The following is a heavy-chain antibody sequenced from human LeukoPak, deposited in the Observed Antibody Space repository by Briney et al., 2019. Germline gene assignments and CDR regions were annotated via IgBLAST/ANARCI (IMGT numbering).Heavy chain of an antibody. CDR1: GGSISSGFYY. V-gene: IGHV4-39*07. Sequence: KPSETLSLTCTVSGGSISSGFYYWGWIRQPPGKALEWIGSVYYSGTTSYNPSLKSRVTISVDMSKNHFSLRLRSVTAADTAMYYCARGTLYRGWSYYLDFWGQGSQATVSS. J-gene: IGHJ4*02. CDR3: ARGTLYRGWSYYLDF. D-gene: IGHD6-19*01. CDR2: VYYSGTT.